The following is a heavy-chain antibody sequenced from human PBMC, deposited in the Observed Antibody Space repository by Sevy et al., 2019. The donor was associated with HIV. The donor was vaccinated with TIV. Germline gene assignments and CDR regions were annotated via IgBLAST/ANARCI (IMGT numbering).Heavy chain of an antibody. J-gene: IGHJ4*02. D-gene: IGHD6-19*01. V-gene: IGHV3-7*01. CDR2: IRQDGSEI. CDR1: GFPFSNFA. CDR3: VRAIQSDGSF. Sequence: GGSLRLSCAASGFPFSNFAMSWVRQAPGKGLEWVANIRQDGSEIYYVASVKGRFTISRDNARNLVYLQMNSLRVEDTALYYCVRAIQSDGSFWGQGALVTVSS.